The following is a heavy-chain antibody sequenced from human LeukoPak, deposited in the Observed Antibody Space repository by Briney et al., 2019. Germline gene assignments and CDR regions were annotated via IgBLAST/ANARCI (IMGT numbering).Heavy chain of an antibody. CDR1: GFTFSRHG. J-gene: IGHJ4*02. Sequence: GGSLRLSCAASGFTFSRHGMNWVRQAPGKGLEWVSGISGSGDTTYYADSVKGRFTISRDNSKNTLYLQMNSLRAEDTAVYYCARDRDPLVRCDYWGQGTLVTVSS. D-gene: IGHD3-10*01. CDR2: ISGSGDTT. V-gene: IGHV3-23*01. CDR3: ARDRDPLVRCDY.